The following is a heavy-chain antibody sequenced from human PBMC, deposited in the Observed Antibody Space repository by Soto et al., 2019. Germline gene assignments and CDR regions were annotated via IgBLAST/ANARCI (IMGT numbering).Heavy chain of an antibody. CDR2: IWYDGSNK. CDR3: AREGVAGTLDY. V-gene: IGHV3-33*01. Sequence: QVQLLESGGGVVQPGRSLRLSCAASGFTFSSYGMHWVRQAPGKGLEWVAVIWYDGSNKYYADSVKGRFTISRDNSKNTMYLQMNSLRAEATAVYYCAREGVAGTLDYWGQGTLVTVSS. D-gene: IGHD6-19*01. J-gene: IGHJ4*02. CDR1: GFTFSSYG.